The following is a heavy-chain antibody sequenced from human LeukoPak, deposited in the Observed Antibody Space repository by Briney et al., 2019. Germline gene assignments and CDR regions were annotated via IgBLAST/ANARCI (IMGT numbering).Heavy chain of an antibody. CDR1: GFTFSSYG. Sequence: GGSLRLSCAASGFTFSSYGMSWVRQAPGKGLEWVSAISGSGGSTYYADSVKGRFTISRDNSKNTLYLQMNSLRAEDTAVYYCAKDRQLLWFGAYAFDIWGQGTMVTVSS. J-gene: IGHJ3*02. CDR2: ISGSGGST. V-gene: IGHV3-23*01. CDR3: AKDRQLLWFGAYAFDI. D-gene: IGHD3-10*01.